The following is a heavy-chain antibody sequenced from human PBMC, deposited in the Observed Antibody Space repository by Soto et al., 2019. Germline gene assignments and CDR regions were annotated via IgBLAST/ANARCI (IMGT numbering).Heavy chain of an antibody. V-gene: IGHV3-23*01. CDR1: GFTFSTYA. J-gene: IGHJ3*02. D-gene: IGHD2-8*01. CDR3: AHPRGYGVFDAYDI. Sequence: GGSLRLSRAASGFTFSTYAMSWVRQAPGKGLEWVSAINAGGSDTYYADSVKGRFTISRDNSISTLFLQMNSLRTEDTAVYYCAHPRGYGVFDAYDIWGQGALVTVSS. CDR2: INAGGSDT.